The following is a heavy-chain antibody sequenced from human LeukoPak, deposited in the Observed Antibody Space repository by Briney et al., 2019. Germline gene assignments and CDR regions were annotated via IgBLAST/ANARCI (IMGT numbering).Heavy chain of an antibody. D-gene: IGHD2-2*01. CDR1: GYTFTSYA. Sequence: ASVKVSCKASGYTFTSYAMHWVRQAPGQGLEWMGWINTNTGNPTYAQGFTGRFVFSLDTSVSTAYLQISSLKAEDTAVYYCARVVRDVVVPAAIDGTNWFDPWGQGTLVTVSS. CDR3: ARVVRDVVVPAAIDGTNWFDP. V-gene: IGHV7-4-1*02. J-gene: IGHJ5*02. CDR2: INTNTGNP.